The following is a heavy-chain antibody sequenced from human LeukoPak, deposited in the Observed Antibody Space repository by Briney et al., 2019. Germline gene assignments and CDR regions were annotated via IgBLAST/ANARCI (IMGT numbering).Heavy chain of an antibody. J-gene: IGHJ5*02. CDR3: AKGGYNLPFDP. CDR2: INTNGDIT. CDR1: GFTFSNYA. Sequence: GGSLRLSCAASGFTFSNYAMTWVRQAPGKGLEWVSTINTNGDITFYADSVKGRVTISRDNSMNTLYLQVNSLTVEDTAVYYCAKGGYNLPFDPWGQGTLVTVSS. V-gene: IGHV3-23*01. D-gene: IGHD5-18*01.